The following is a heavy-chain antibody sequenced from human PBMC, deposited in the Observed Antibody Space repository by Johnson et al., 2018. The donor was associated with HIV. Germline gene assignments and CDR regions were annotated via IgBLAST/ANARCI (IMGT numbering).Heavy chain of an antibody. J-gene: IGHJ3*01. CDR3: TRDQRLAAVATDGVDV. D-gene: IGHD6-13*01. CDR1: GFTFSSYG. Sequence: QMLLVESGGGVVQPGRSLRLSCAASGFTFSSYGMHWVRQAPGKGLEWVAVIWYDGSNKYYADSVKGRFTISRDNSKNTLYLQMNSLRAEDTAVYYCTRDQRLAAVATDGVDVWGQGTMVTVSS. V-gene: IGHV3-33*01. CDR2: IWYDGSNK.